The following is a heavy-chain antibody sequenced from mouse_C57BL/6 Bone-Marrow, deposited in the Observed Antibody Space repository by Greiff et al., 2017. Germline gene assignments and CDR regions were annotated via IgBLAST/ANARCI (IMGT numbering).Heavy chain of an antibody. CDR3: AREGATGTDY. V-gene: IGHV1-69*01. J-gene: IGHJ2*01. Sequence: QVQLQQPGAELVMPGASVKLSCKASGYTFTSYWMHWVKQRPGQGLEWIGEIDPSDSYTNYNQKVKGKSTLTVDKSSSTAYMQLSSLTAEDSAVYYCAREGATGTDYWGQGTTLTVSS. D-gene: IGHD4-1*02. CDR1: GYTFTSYW. CDR2: IDPSDSYT.